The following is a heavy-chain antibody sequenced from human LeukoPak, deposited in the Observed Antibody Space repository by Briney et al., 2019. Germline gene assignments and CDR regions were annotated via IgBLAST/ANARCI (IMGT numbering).Heavy chain of an antibody. CDR2: IRNKAKSYST. V-gene: IGHV3-72*01. CDR3: ARDGGKDDHSAFDI. CDR1: GFTLSDHH. Sequence: GGSLRLSCAASGFTLSDHHMDWVRQAPGEGLEWVGRIRNKAKSYSTQYAASVRGRFTISRDDSENSLFLQMNSLKTEDTAVYYCARDGGKDDHSAFDIWGQGTVVTVSS. D-gene: IGHD3-16*01. J-gene: IGHJ3*02.